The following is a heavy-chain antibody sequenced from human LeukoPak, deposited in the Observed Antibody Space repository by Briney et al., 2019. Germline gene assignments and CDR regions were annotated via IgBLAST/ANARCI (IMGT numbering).Heavy chain of an antibody. Sequence: GGSLRLSCAASGFTFSSCAMTWVRQAPGKGLEWVSAISGSSRSTYYADSVKGRFTISRDNSKNTLYLQMYSLRAEDTAVYYCARDLQATVTTKGSGFDLWGRGTPVTVSS. CDR2: ISGSSRST. J-gene: IGHJ2*01. D-gene: IGHD4-17*01. CDR3: ARDLQATVTTKGSGFDL. CDR1: GFTFSSCA. V-gene: IGHV3-23*01.